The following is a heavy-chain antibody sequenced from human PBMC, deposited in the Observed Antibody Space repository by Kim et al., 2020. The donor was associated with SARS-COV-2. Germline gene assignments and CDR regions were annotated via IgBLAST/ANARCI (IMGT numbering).Heavy chain of an antibody. CDR2: FSSTGSAI. Sequence: GGSLILSCAASGFAFSTYSMNWVRQAPGKGLEWLSYFSSTGSAIYYADSVKGRFTISRDNAKNSLYLQMNSLRVEDTAVYYCARVVGTTTAQGAFDIWGQGTMVTVSS. CDR3: ARVVGTTTAQGAFDI. V-gene: IGHV3-48*04. CDR1: GFAFSTYS. D-gene: IGHD1-26*01. J-gene: IGHJ3*02.